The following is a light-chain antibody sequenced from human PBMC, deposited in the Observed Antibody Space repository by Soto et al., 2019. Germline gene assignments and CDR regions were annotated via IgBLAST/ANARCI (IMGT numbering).Light chain of an antibody. CDR3: AAWDDSLNGRV. V-gene: IGLV1-44*01. J-gene: IGLJ3*02. Sequence: QSVLTQPPSASGTPGQRVTISCSGSSSNIGRNTVNWYQQLPGTAPKLLLYSNSQRPSGVPDRFSGSKSGTSASLAISGLQSEDEADYYCAAWDDSLNGRVFGGGTKLTVL. CDR1: SSNIGRNT. CDR2: SNS.